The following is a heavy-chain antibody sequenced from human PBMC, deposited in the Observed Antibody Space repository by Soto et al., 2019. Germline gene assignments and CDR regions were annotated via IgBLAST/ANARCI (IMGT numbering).Heavy chain of an antibody. Sequence: SETLSLTCTVSGGSISSGGYYWSWIRQHPGKGLEWIGYIYYSGSTYYNPSLKSRVTISVDTSKNQFSLKLSSVTAADTAVYYCARVLGYCSGGSCPDNWFDPWGQGTLVTVSS. CDR2: IYYSGST. CDR3: ARVLGYCSGGSCPDNWFDP. J-gene: IGHJ5*02. CDR1: GGSISSGGYY. D-gene: IGHD2-15*01. V-gene: IGHV4-31*03.